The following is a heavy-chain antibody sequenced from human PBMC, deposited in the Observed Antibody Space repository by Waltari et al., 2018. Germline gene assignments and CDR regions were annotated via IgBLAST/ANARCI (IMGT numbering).Heavy chain of an antibody. CDR3: ARLISSTSWKTGYYMDV. D-gene: IGHD2-2*01. CDR2: IYYSGST. V-gene: IGHV4-39*01. J-gene: IGHJ6*03. Sequence: QLQLQESGPGLVKPSETLSLTCTVSGGSISSSSYYWGWLRPPPGKGLEWIGSIYYSGSTYYNPSLKSRVTISVDTSKNQFSLKLSSVTAADTAVYYCARLISSTSWKTGYYMDVWGKGTTVTVSS. CDR1: GGSISSSSYY.